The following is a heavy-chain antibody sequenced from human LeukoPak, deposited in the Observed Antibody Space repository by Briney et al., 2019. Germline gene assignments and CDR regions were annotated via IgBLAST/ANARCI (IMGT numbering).Heavy chain of an antibody. Sequence: PSETLSLTCAVSGDSISTSTYYWGWIRQPPGKGLEWIGTAHYSSGSTYYNPSLKSRVTMSVDSSKNQFALRLSSVTAADTAVYYCARLGHLWLYLEYWGQGILVTVSP. CDR1: GDSISTSTYY. CDR2: AHYSSGST. CDR3: ARLGHLWLYLEY. V-gene: IGHV4-39*01. D-gene: IGHD1-20*01. J-gene: IGHJ4*02.